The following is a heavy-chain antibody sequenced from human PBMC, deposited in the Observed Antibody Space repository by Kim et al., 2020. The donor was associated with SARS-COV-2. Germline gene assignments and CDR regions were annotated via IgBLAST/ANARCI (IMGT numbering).Heavy chain of an antibody. V-gene: IGHV4-31*03. CDR1: GGPISSGSSF. CDR3: ARDLRTFNNAGRDHYGMDV. D-gene: IGHD3-3*02. J-gene: IGHJ6*02. CDR2: ISYSGST. Sequence: SETLSLTCTVSGGPISSGSSFWSWIRQHPEKGLEYIGYISYSGSTFHNPSLKSRLTISLDKSKNQFSLRLSAVTAADTAVYYCARDLRTFNNAGRDHYGMDVWGQGATVTVSS.